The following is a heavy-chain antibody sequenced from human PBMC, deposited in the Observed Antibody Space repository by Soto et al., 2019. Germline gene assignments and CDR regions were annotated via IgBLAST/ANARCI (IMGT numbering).Heavy chain of an antibody. CDR3: ARDLDAYYYDSSGSGIFDY. D-gene: IGHD3-22*01. Sequence: SVKVSCKASGGTFSSYAISWVRQAPGQGLEWMGGIIPIFGTANYAQKFQGRVTITADESTSTAYMELSSLRSEDTAVYYCARDLDAYYYDSSGSGIFDYWGQGTLVTVSS. CDR2: IIPIFGTA. CDR1: GGTFSSYA. V-gene: IGHV1-69*13. J-gene: IGHJ4*02.